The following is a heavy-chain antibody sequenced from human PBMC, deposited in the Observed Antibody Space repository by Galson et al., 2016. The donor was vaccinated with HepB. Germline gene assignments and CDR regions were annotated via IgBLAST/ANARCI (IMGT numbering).Heavy chain of an antibody. CDR2: IRGSDGTDI. Sequence: SLRLSCAASGFTFSSYSLNWVRQAPGKGPEWVSAIRGSDGTDIWYADSVKGRFIISRDDSKNQLFLDMNSLRAEDTARYYGAKGRINIDQDFDYWGQGTPVTVSS. CDR1: GFTFSSYS. D-gene: IGHD2-15*01. J-gene: IGHJ4*02. V-gene: IGHV3-21*04. CDR3: AKGRINIDQDFDY.